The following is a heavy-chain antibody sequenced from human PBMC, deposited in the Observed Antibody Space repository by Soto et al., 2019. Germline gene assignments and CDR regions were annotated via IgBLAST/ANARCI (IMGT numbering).Heavy chain of an antibody. Sequence: PVGSLRLSCAASGFTFSTYTLHWVRQAPGKGLEWVAVVSFDGSNKYYAVSLEGRFTISRDNSKNTLYLEMNSLRAEDTAVYYCARDYSTTAPFDYWGQGTLVTVSS. CDR2: VSFDGSNK. D-gene: IGHD2-21*01. J-gene: IGHJ4*02. V-gene: IGHV3-30-3*01. CDR1: GFTFSTYT. CDR3: ARDYSTTAPFDY.